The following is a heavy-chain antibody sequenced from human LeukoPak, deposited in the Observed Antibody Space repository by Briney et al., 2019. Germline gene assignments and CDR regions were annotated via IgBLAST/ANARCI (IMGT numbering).Heavy chain of an antibody. J-gene: IGHJ4*02. D-gene: IGHD6-13*01. CDR2: FDPEDGET. CDR1: GYTLTELS. CDR3: ARGGYSSSWPTDY. Sequence: ASGKVSCKVSGYTLTELSMHWVRQAPGKGLEWMGGFDPEDGETIYAQKFQGRVTITADESTSTAYLDVRSLRFEDTALYYCARGGYSSSWPTDYWGQGTLVTVSS. V-gene: IGHV1-24*01.